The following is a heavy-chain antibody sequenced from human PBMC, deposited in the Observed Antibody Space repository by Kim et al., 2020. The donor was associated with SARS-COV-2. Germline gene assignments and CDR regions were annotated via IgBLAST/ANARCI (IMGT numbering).Heavy chain of an antibody. D-gene: IGHD3-3*01. CDR1: GYTFTSYA. Sequence: ASVKVSCKASGYTFTSYAMNWVRQAPGQGLEWMGWINTNTGKPTYAQGFTGRFVFSLDTSVSTAYLQISSLKAEDTAVYYCARDGGASNNQPYYDFWSGYSPDWFDPWGQGTLVTVSS. CDR2: INTNTGKP. CDR3: ARDGGASNNQPYYDFWSGYSPDWFDP. J-gene: IGHJ5*02. V-gene: IGHV7-4-1*02.